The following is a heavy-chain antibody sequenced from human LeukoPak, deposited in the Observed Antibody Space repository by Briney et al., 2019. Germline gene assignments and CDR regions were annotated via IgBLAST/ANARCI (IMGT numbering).Heavy chain of an antibody. Sequence: KPSETLSLTCTVSGGSISSYYWSWIRQPAGKGLEWIGRIYTSGSTNYNPSLKSQVTMSVDTSKNQFSLKLSSVTAADTAVYYCARDTTVTTTTTGNFDIWGQGTMVTVSS. CDR1: GGSISSYY. D-gene: IGHD4-17*01. CDR3: ARDTTVTTTTTGNFDI. CDR2: IYTSGST. V-gene: IGHV4-4*07. J-gene: IGHJ3*02.